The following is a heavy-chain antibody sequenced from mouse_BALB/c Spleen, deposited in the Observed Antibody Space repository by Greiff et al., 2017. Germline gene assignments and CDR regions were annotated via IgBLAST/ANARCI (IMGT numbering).Heavy chain of an antibody. CDR3: ARGVRRKYFDY. V-gene: IGHV1-9*01. CDR2: ILPGSGST. D-gene: IGHD2-14*01. Sequence: QVQLQQSGAELMKPGASVKISCKATGYTFSSYWIEWVKQRPGHGLEWIGEILPGSGSTNYNEKFKGKATFTADTSSNTAYMQLSSLTSEDSAVYYCARGVRRKYFDYWGQGTTLTVSS. J-gene: IGHJ2*01. CDR1: GYTFSSYW.